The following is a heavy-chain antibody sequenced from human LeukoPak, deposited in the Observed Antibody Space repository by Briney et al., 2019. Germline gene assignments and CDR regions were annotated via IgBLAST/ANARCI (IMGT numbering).Heavy chain of an antibody. D-gene: IGHD3-3*01. V-gene: IGHV1-46*01. CDR3: ARGGRTYYDFWSGSPNHSGFVDI. Sequence: ASVKVSCKASGYTFTSYYMHWVRQAPGQGLEWMGIINPSGGSTSYAQKFQGRVTMTRDTSTSTVYMELSSLRSEDTAVYYCARGGRTYYDFWSGSPNHSGFVDIWGQGTMVTVSS. CDR2: INPSGGST. J-gene: IGHJ3*02. CDR1: GYTFTSYY.